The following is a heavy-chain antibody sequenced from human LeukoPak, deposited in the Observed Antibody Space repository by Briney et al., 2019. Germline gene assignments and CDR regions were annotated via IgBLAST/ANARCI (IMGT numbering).Heavy chain of an antibody. Sequence: GGSLRLSCAASGFTFSVYAIHWVRQAPGKGLEWAAIMSYDGRNTYYADSVKGRFTISRDDSVKMVFLQMNSLRNEDTAVYYCARDSVTTGSYFEFWGQGTLVTVSS. J-gene: IGHJ4*02. V-gene: IGHV3-30*04. CDR2: MSYDGRNT. CDR3: ARDSVTTGSYFEF. D-gene: IGHD4-17*01. CDR1: GFTFSVYA.